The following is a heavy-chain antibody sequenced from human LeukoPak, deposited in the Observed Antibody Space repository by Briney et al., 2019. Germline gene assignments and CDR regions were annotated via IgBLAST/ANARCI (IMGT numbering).Heavy chain of an antibody. CDR3: ARGLGSGSPPYYYYMDV. V-gene: IGHV1-2*02. CDR1: GYTFTGYY. D-gene: IGHD3-10*01. CDR2: INPNSGGT. J-gene: IGHJ6*03. Sequence: ASVKVSCKASGYTFTGYYMHWVRQAPGQGLEWMGWINPNSGGTNYTQKFQGRVTMTRDTSISTAYMELSRLRSDDTAVYYCARGLGSGSPPYYYYMDVWGKGTTVTVSS.